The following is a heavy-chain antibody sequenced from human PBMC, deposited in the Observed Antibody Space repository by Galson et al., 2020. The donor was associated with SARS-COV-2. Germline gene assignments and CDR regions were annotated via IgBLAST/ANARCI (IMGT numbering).Heavy chain of an antibody. D-gene: IGHD1-26*01. CDR2: INFSGTT. V-gene: IGHV4-59*12. Sequence: ASETLSLTCTVSGGSIRRDYWSWIRQPPGKRPEWIGYINFSGTTNYNPSLRSRVSISVDTSKNQFSLSLSYVYAADTAVYYCVRGGSYVRNWLDSWGQGTPVTVSS. CDR3: VRGGSYVRNWLDS. CDR1: GGSIRRDY. J-gene: IGHJ5*01.